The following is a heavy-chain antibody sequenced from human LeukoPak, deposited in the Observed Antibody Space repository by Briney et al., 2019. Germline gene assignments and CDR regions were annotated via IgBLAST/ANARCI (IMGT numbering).Heavy chain of an antibody. CDR3: VKNDYGSGGYLELDH. V-gene: IGHV3-64D*09. Sequence: GGSLRLSCSASGFTFSSHALHWVRQAPGKSLEYGAGISHNGGNTYYADSVKGRFTISRDNSKNTLYLQMSSLREADTAVYYCVKNDYGSGGYLELDHWGQGTLVTV. J-gene: IGHJ4*02. CDR1: GFTFSSHA. D-gene: IGHD3-10*01. CDR2: ISHNGGNT.